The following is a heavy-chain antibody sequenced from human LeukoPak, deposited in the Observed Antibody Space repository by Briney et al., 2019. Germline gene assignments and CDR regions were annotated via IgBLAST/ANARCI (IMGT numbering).Heavy chain of an antibody. V-gene: IGHV3-21*04. CDR3: ARDALRDDAFDI. CDR2: ISSSSVYT. CDR1: GFIFSSYH. Sequence: GGSLRLSCKASGFIFSSYHMNWVRQAPGKGLEWVSSISSSSVYTHYADSVKGRITISRDNGKNSLYLRMNSLTAEDTALYYCARDALRDDAFDIWGQGTMVTVSS. J-gene: IGHJ3*02.